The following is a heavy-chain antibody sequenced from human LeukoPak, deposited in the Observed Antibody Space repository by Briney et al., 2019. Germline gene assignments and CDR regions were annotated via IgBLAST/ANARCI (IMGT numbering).Heavy chain of an antibody. D-gene: IGHD6-19*01. J-gene: IGHJ4*02. Sequence: ETLSLTCTVSGGSISTYYWNWVRQAPGKGLEWVSSISSSSSYIYYADSVKGRFTISKDNAKNSLYLQMNSLRAEDTAVYYCARGFSSGFSDYWGQGTLVTVSS. CDR1: GGSISTYY. CDR2: ISSSSSYI. V-gene: IGHV3-21*01. CDR3: ARGFSSGFSDY.